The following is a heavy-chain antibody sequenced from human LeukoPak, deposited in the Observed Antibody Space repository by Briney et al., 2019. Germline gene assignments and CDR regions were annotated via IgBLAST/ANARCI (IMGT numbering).Heavy chain of an antibody. CDR1: GGSISSYY. CDR3: ARGGYDSPGFDY. V-gene: IGHV4-59*01. CDR2: IYYSGST. Sequence: SETLSLTCTVSGGSISSYYWSWIRQPPGKGLEWIGYIYYSGSTNYNPSLKSRVTISVDTSKNQFSLKLSSVTAADTAVYYCARGGYDSPGFDYWGQGTLVTVSS. J-gene: IGHJ4*02. D-gene: IGHD3-22*01.